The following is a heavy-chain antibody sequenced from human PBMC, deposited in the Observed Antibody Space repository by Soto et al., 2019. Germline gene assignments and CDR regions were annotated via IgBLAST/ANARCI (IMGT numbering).Heavy chain of an antibody. V-gene: IGHV1-69*13. CDR1: RGSFRSYV. CDR2: IIPIFGTA. CDR3: AKDLRKYDFWSALAGWFDP. Sequence: ASVTVSFTASRGSFRSYVICLVRQAPGQGLEWMGGIIPIFGTANYAQKFQGRVTITADESKNTLYLQMNSLRAEDTAVYYCAKDLRKYDFWSALAGWFDPWGQGTLVTVSS. J-gene: IGHJ5*02. D-gene: IGHD3-3*01.